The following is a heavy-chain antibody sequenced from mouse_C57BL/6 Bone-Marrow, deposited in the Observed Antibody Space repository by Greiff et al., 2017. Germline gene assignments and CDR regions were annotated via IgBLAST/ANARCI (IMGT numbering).Heavy chain of an antibody. V-gene: IGHV1-81*01. D-gene: IGHD1-1*01. J-gene: IGHJ2*01. CDR2: IYPRSGNT. CDR1: GYTFTSYG. Sequence: QVQLKESGAELARPGASVKLSCKASGYTFTSYGISWVKQRTGQGLEWIGEIYPRSGNTYYNEKFKGKATLTADKSSSTAYMELRSLTSEDSAVYFCARKPITTVRRDYWGQGTTLTVSS. CDR3: ARKPITTVRRDY.